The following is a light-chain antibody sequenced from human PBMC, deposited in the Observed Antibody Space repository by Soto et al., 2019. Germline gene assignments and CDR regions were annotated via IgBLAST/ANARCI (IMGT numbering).Light chain of an antibody. Sequence: IVLTPSPCALSLSPREIATLSCRASHTISSSYLAWYQQKPGQAPRLLMYGISRRATGIPDRFSGSGSGTDFTLTISSLEPEDFAVYYCQQRRNWLTVGGGTKVDIK. CDR1: HTISSSY. V-gene: IGKV3D-20*02. J-gene: IGKJ4*01. CDR3: QQRRNWLT. CDR2: GIS.